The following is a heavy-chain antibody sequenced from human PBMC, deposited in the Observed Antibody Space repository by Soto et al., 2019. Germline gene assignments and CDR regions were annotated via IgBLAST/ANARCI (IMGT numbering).Heavy chain of an antibody. CDR2: ISGSGGST. CDR3: AKVRELFGYYYYYMDV. CDR1: GFTFSSYA. J-gene: IGHJ6*03. V-gene: IGHV3-23*01. Sequence: GGSLRLACAASGFTFSSYAMSWVRQAPGKGLEWVSAISGSGGSTYYADSVKGRFTISRDNSKNTLYLQMNSLRAEDTAVYYCAKVRELFGYYYYYMDVWGKGTTVTVSS. D-gene: IGHD3-10*01.